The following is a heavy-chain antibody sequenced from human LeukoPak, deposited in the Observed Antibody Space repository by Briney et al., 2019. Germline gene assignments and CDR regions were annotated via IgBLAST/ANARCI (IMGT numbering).Heavy chain of an antibody. CDR1: GDSISTSNSY. D-gene: IGHD2-2*01. CDR3: ARLSTIDGDY. Sequence: SETLSLTCSVSGDSISTSNSYWGWIRQPPGKGLEWIGSIYYSGNTYYNASLKSRVTISVDTSKNQFSLKLSSVTAADTAVYYCARLSTIDGDYWGQGTLVTVSS. V-gene: IGHV4-39*01. J-gene: IGHJ4*02. CDR2: IYYSGNT.